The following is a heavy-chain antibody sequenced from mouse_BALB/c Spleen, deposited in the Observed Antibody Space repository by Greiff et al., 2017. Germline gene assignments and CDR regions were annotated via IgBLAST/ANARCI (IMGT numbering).Heavy chain of an antibody. V-gene: IGHV1S137*01. CDR3: ARGITSGFAY. CDR1: GYTFTDYA. J-gene: IGHJ3*01. D-gene: IGHD1-1*01. Sequence: QVQLQQSWAELVGPGVSVKISCKGSGYTFTDYAMHWVKQCPAKSLEWIGVISTYYGDASYNQKFKGKATMTVDKSSSTAYMERARLTSDDSAIYYCARGITSGFAYWGQGTLVTVSA. CDR2: ISTYYGDA.